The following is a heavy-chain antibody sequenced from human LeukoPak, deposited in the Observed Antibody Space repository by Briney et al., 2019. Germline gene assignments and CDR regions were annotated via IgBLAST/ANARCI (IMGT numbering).Heavy chain of an antibody. CDR3: ARGGYSYGKGIFDY. D-gene: IGHD5-18*01. Sequence: PSETLSLTCTVSGGSISSYYWSWIRQPAGKGLEWIGRIYTSGSTNYNPSLKSRVTISVDTSKNQFSLKLSSVTAADTAVYYCARGGYSYGKGIFDYWGQGTLVTVSS. CDR1: GGSISSYY. V-gene: IGHV4-4*07. CDR2: IYTSGST. J-gene: IGHJ4*02.